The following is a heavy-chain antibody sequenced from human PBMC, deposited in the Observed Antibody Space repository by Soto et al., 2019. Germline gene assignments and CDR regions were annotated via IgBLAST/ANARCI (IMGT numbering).Heavy chain of an antibody. CDR3: ASHSGDILNYYYMDV. CDR2: INSDGSST. Sequence: PGGSLRLSCAASGFTFSSYWMHWVRQAPGKGLVWVSRINSDGSSTSYADSVKGRFTISRDNAKNTLYLQMNSLRAEDTAVYYCASHSGDILNYYYMDVWGKGTTVTVSS. D-gene: IGHD3-9*01. V-gene: IGHV3-74*01. J-gene: IGHJ6*03. CDR1: GFTFSSYW.